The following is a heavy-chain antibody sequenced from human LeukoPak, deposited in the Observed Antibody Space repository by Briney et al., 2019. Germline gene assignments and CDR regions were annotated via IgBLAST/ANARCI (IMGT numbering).Heavy chain of an antibody. CDR1: GGSISSSNW. J-gene: IGHJ4*02. D-gene: IGHD6-13*01. Sequence: KSSETLSLTCAVSGGSISSSNWWSWVRQPPGKGLEWIGEIYHSGSTNYNPSLKNRVTISVDKSKNQFSLKLSSVTAADTAVYYCARGGSSWYGHSFDYWGQGTLVTVSS. CDR2: IYHSGST. V-gene: IGHV4-4*02. CDR3: ARGGSSWYGHSFDY.